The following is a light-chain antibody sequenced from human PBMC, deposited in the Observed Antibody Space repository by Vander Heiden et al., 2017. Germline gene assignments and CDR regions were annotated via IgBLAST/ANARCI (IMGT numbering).Light chain of an antibody. CDR1: SSDVGGYKY. CDR2: EVT. J-gene: IGLJ2*01. Sequence: QSALTQPPPASGSPGQSVTVSCTGTSSDVGGYKYVSWYQQHPGKAPKLMIYEVTKRPSVVPDRFSGSKSGNTASLTVSGLQAEDEADYYCISYAGSNNLVFGGGTKLTVL. V-gene: IGLV2-8*01. CDR3: ISYAGSNNLV.